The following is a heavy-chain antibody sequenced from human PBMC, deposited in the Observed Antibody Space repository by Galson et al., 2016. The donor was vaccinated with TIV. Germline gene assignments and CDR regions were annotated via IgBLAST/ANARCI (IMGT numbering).Heavy chain of an antibody. J-gene: IGHJ4*02. CDR2: MNPNSGNT. D-gene: IGHD4-17*01. CDR3: ARSGDYGDY. V-gene: IGHV1-8*01. Sequence: SVKVSCKASGYSFSTYDINWVRQAPGQGLGWMGWMNPNSGNTGYSQKFRGRVTMTRNTSERTAYMALSSLTSEDTAVYYCARSGDYGDYWGQGTLVTVSS. CDR1: GYSFSTYD.